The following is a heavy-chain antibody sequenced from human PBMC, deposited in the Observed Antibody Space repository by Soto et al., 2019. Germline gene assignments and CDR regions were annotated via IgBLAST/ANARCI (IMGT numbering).Heavy chain of an antibody. CDR1: GFTFSNYA. V-gene: IGHV3-23*01. CDR2: ISGSGGNT. D-gene: IGHD5-18*01. CDR3: AKGLQGSSYGYDFDY. J-gene: IGHJ4*02. Sequence: GGSLRLSFAASGFTFSNYAMSWVRQAPGKGLERVSTISGSGGNTYYADSVKGRFTISRDNSKNTLYLQVNSLRAEDTAVFYCAKGLQGSSYGYDFDYWGQGTLVTVSS.